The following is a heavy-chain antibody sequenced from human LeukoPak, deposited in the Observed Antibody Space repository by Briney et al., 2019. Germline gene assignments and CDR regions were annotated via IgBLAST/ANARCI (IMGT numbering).Heavy chain of an antibody. D-gene: IGHD2-15*01. V-gene: IGHV3-53*01. J-gene: IGHJ6*02. CDR1: GFTVSSNY. Sequence: GGSLRLSCAASGFTVSSNYMSWVRQAPGKGLEWVSVIYSGGSTYYADSVKGRFTISRDNSKNTLYLQMNSLRAEDTAVYYCARDDVVVVASYGMDVWGQGTTVTVSS. CDR2: IYSGGST. CDR3: ARDDVVVVASYGMDV.